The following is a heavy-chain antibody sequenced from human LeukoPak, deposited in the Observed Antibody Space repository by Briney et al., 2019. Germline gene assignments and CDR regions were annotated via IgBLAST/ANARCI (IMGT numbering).Heavy chain of an antibody. CDR1: GGSFSGYY. Sequence: SETLSLTCAVYGGSFSGYYWSWIRQPPGKGLEWIGEINHSGSTNYNPSLKSRVTISVDTSKNQFSLKLSSVTAAGTAVYYCARNTVTTTGIDYWGQGTLVTVSS. V-gene: IGHV4-34*01. D-gene: IGHD4-11*01. J-gene: IGHJ4*02. CDR3: ARNTVTTTGIDY. CDR2: INHSGST.